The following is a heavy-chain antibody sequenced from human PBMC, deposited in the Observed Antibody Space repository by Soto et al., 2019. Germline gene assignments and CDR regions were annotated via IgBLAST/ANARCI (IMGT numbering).Heavy chain of an antibody. CDR3: ARGQDARSHSANTYYFVY. J-gene: IGHJ4*02. Sequence: QVQLVQGGGEMKKPGSAVKVSCKASGGIFKYSAFFWVRQAPGQGLEWMGGIIPLLGTTHSAPKFQGRVTFTADESTDTAYMELSSLKAEDTALYYCARGQDARSHSANTYYFVYWGQGTLITVSS. CDR2: IIPLLGTT. V-gene: IGHV1-69*01. D-gene: IGHD1-26*01. CDR1: GGIFKYSA.